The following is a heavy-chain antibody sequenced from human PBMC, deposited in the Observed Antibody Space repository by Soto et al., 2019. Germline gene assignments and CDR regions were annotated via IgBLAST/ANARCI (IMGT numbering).Heavy chain of an antibody. CDR1: GYTFTSYG. D-gene: IGHD3-22*01. CDR2: ISAYNGNT. Sequence: WASVKVSCKASGYTFTSYGISWVRQAPGQGLEWMGWISAYNGNTNYAQKLQGRVTMTTDTSTSTAYMELRSLRSDDTAVYYCARVPSHDSSGPNDYWGQGTLVTVSS. V-gene: IGHV1-18*04. CDR3: ARVPSHDSSGPNDY. J-gene: IGHJ4*02.